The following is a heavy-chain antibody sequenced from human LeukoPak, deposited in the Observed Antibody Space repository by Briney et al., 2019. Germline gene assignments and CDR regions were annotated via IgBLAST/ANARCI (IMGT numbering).Heavy chain of an antibody. J-gene: IGHJ4*02. CDR3: AXXXERGVWFGELQEN. D-gene: IGHD3-10*01. V-gene: IGHV1-8*01. Sequence: ASVKVSCKASGYTFTSYEINWVRLATGQGLEWMGWMTPNNGNTVYAQKFQGRVTMTRDTSTSTAYMELSSLRSEDTAVYYCAXXXERGVWFGELQENWGQGTLVTVSS. CDR2: MTPNNGNT. CDR1: GYTFTSYE.